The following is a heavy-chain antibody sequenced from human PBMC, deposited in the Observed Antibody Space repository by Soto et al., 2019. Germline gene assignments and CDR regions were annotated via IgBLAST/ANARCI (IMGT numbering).Heavy chain of an antibody. J-gene: IGHJ4*02. CDR1: GFSLTTNGVG. CDR3: AHRTIFGSGSYPFPY. D-gene: IGHD3-10*01. CDR2: IYWDDDK. V-gene: IGHV2-5*02. Sequence: QITLNESGPTLVKPTQTLTLTCTFSGFSLTTNGVGVAWIRQPPGKALEWLALIYWDDDKRYSPSLKSRLTITKDTSKNQVVLTMTNMDPVDTATYYCAHRTIFGSGSYPFPYWGQGTLVTVSS.